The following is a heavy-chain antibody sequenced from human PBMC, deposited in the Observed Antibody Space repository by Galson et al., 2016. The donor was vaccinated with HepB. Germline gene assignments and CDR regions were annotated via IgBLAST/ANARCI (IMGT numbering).Heavy chain of an antibody. CDR2: INQDGSAK. CDR1: GFTFSNYW. Sequence: SLRLSCAASGFTFSNYWMSWVRQAPGKGLEWVANINQDGSAKYYVDSLKGRFTISRDNSKNMLYLQMDSLGAEDTAVYYCAKDRIGVIADAFDMWGQGIMVTVSS. D-gene: IGHD1-26*01. V-gene: IGHV3-7*04. J-gene: IGHJ3*02. CDR3: AKDRIGVIADAFDM.